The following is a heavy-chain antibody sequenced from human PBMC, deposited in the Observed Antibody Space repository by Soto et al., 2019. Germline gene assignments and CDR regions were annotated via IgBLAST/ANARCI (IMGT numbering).Heavy chain of an antibody. CDR1: GGSISSGGYY. CDR3: AREVPYYYGSGSQNWFDP. J-gene: IGHJ5*02. CDR2: IYYSGST. Sequence: QVQLQESGPGLVKPSQTLSLTCTVSGGSISSGGYYWSWLRQHPGKGLEWIGYIYYSGSTYYNPSLKSRVTISVDTSNNQFSLKLSSVTAADTAVYYCAREVPYYYGSGSQNWFDPWGQGTLVTVSS. D-gene: IGHD3-10*01. V-gene: IGHV4-31*03.